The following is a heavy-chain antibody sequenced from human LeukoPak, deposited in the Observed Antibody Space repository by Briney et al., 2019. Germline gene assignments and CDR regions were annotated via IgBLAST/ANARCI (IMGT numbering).Heavy chain of an antibody. CDR1: GFTFSNAW. V-gene: IGHV3-15*01. Sequence: PGGSLRLSCAASGFTFSNAWMSWVRQAPGKGLEWVGRIKSKTDGGTIDYAAPVKGRFTISRDDSKNTLYLQMNSLKTEDTAVYYCTTGITMVRGVIHLIDYWGQGTLVTVSS. J-gene: IGHJ4*02. D-gene: IGHD3-10*01. CDR2: IKSKTDGGTI. CDR3: TTGITMVRGVIHLIDY.